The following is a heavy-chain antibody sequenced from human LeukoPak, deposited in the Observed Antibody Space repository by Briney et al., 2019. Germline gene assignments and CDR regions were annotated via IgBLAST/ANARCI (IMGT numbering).Heavy chain of an antibody. J-gene: IGHJ3*02. D-gene: IGHD3-22*01. CDR1: GGSISSSSYY. CDR2: IYYSGST. Sequence: SETLSLTCTVSGGSISSSSYYWGWIRQPPRKGLEWIGSIYYSGSTYYNPSLKSRVTISVDTSKNQFSLKLSSVTAADTAVYYCARPSYYYDSSGYGLDAFDIWGQGTMVTVSS. V-gene: IGHV4-39*01. CDR3: ARPSYYYDSSGYGLDAFDI.